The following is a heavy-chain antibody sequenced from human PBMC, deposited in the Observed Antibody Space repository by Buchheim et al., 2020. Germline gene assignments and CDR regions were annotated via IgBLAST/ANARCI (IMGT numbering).Heavy chain of an antibody. CDR3: ARVYDFWRGGFAP. J-gene: IGHJ5*02. D-gene: IGHD3-3*01. CDR2: INHSGST. CDR1: GGSFSGYY. V-gene: IGHV4-34*01. Sequence: QVQLQQWGAGLLKPSETLSLTCAIYGGSFSGYYWSWIRQPPGKGLEWIGEINHSGSTNYNPSLKSRVTISVDTAKNQFSLKLTSVTAADTAVYYCARVYDFWRGGFAPWGQGT.